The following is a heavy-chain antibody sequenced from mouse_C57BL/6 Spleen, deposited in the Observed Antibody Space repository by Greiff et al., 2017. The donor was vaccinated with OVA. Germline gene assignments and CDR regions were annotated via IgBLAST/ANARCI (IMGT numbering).Heavy chain of an antibody. J-gene: IGHJ2*01. D-gene: IGHD2-3*01. CDR1: GYTFTSYW. CDR3: AREIYDGYYDFDY. V-gene: IGHV1-55*01. CDR2: IYPGSGST. Sequence: QVQLQQPGAELVKPGASVKMSCKASGYTFTSYWITWVKQRPGQGLEWIGDIYPGSGSTNYNEKFKSKATLTVGTSSSTAYMQLSSLTSEDSAVYYCAREIYDGYYDFDYWGQGTTLTVSS.